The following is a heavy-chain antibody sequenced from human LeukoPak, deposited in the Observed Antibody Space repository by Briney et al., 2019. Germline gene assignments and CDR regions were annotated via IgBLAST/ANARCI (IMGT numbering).Heavy chain of an antibody. CDR3: ARGRQDVTMIVVVMTAVSYYLDV. CDR1: SGSFSGYY. Sequence: SETLSLTCAVYSGSFSGYYWTWIRQTPEKGLEWIGEMNPSGSTSYNPSLKSRVTISVDTSKNQFSLELSSVTAADTAVYYCARGRQDVTMIVVVMTAVSYYLDVWGKGTTVTVS. V-gene: IGHV4-34*01. D-gene: IGHD3-22*01. CDR2: MNPSGST. J-gene: IGHJ6*03.